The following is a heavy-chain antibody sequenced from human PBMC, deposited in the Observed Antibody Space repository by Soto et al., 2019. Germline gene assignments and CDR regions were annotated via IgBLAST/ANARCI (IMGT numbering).Heavy chain of an antibody. CDR1: GGSISSYY. V-gene: IGHV4-59*08. Sequence: PSETLSLTCTVSGGSISSYYWSWIRQPPGKGLEWIGYIYYSGSTNYNPSLKSRVTISVDTSKNQFSLKLSSVTAADTAVYYCARQARYCSGGSCFDYWGQGTLVTVSS. CDR3: ARQARYCSGGSCFDY. D-gene: IGHD2-15*01. J-gene: IGHJ4*02. CDR2: IYYSGST.